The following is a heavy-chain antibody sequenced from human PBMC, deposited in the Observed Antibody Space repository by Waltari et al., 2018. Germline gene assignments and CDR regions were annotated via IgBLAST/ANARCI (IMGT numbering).Heavy chain of an antibody. CDR3: ARDLGSRGPRGMDV. D-gene: IGHD2-2*01. CDR2: ITSSSTYT. CDR1: GFTFSSYR. V-gene: IGHV3-21*01. Sequence: EVQLVESGGGLVKPGGSPRLSCTASGFTFSSYRMNWVRQAPGKGLEWVSSITSSSTYTYYADSVKGRFTISRDNARNSLFVEMKSLRAEDTAVYYCARDLGSRGPRGMDVWGQGTTVIVS. J-gene: IGHJ6*02.